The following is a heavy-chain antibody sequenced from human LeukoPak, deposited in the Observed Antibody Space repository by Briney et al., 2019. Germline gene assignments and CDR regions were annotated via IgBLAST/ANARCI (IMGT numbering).Heavy chain of an antibody. CDR2: INHSGST. D-gene: IGHD5-18*01. Sequence: SETLSLTCAVYGGSFRGYYWSCIRQPPGKGLEWIGEINHSGSTNYNPSLKSRVTISVDTSKNQFSLKLSSVTAADTAVYYCASLRGYHFDYWGQGTLVTVSS. J-gene: IGHJ4*02. CDR3: ASLRGYHFDY. V-gene: IGHV4-34*01. CDR1: GGSFRGYY.